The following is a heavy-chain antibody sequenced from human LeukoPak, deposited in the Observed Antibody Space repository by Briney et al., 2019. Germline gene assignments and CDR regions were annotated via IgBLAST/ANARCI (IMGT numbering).Heavy chain of an antibody. CDR2: TYGSA. Sequence: SETLSLTCAVSGGSISSGHYWAWIRLLPGKGLEWIGYTYGSANYNPSLKNRVSISVDTSKNQFSLRLTSVTAADTAVYYCARGQLYSSSWYYFDYWGQGTLVTVSS. CDR1: GGSISSGHY. D-gene: IGHD6-13*01. V-gene: IGHV4-31*11. J-gene: IGHJ4*02. CDR3: ARGQLYSSSWYYFDY.